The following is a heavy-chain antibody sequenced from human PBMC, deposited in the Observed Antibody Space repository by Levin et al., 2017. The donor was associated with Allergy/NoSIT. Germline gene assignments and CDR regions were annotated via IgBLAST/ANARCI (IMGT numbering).Heavy chain of an antibody. CDR2: IDWDDDK. V-gene: IGHV2-70*11. CDR3: ARATNHYYGRAFDY. D-gene: IGHD3-10*01. J-gene: IGHJ4*02. Sequence: QTLSLPCTFSGFSLTTSGMCVSWIRQPPGNALEWLARIDWDDDKYYSTSLKTRLTISRDTSKNQVVLTMTSMDPVDTASYYCARATNHYYGRAFDYWGQGTPVTVSS. CDR1: GFSLTTSGMC.